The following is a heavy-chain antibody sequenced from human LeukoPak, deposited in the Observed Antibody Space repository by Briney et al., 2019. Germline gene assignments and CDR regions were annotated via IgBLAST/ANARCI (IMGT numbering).Heavy chain of an antibody. CDR1: GGSISSSSYY. V-gene: IGHV4-39*01. CDR2: IYYSGST. Sequence: SETLSLTCTVSGGSISSSSYYWGGIRQPPGKGLEWIGSIYYSGSTYYNPSLKSRVTISVDTSKNQFSLKLSSVTAADTAVYYCARPAIAAASSTPYGMDVWGQGTTATVSS. J-gene: IGHJ6*02. D-gene: IGHD6-13*01. CDR3: ARPAIAAASSTPYGMDV.